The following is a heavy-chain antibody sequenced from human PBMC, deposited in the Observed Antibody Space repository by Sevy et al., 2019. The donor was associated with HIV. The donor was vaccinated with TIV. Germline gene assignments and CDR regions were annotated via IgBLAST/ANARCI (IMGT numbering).Heavy chain of an antibody. J-gene: IGHJ4*02. Sequence: SETLSLTCTVSGGSISGYYWSWIRQPSGKGLESIGYIYYTGTTTYNPSLKSRVTISVDTSKNQFSLKLSSVTAADTAVYYCAKHHEGPGYYFDYWGQGTLVTVSS. CDR2: IYYTGTT. D-gene: IGHD7-27*01. CDR1: GGSISGYY. V-gene: IGHV4-59*08. CDR3: AKHHEGPGYYFDY.